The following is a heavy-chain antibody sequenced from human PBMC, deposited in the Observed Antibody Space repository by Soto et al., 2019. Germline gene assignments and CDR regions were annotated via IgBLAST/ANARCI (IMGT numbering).Heavy chain of an antibody. CDR2: IYSGGST. CDR3: ARDGIAGPYYFDY. D-gene: IGHD6-13*01. CDR1: GFTVSSNY. V-gene: IGHV3-66*01. J-gene: IGHJ4*02. Sequence: EVQLVESGGGLVQPGGSLRLSCAASGFTVSSNYMSWVRQAPGKGLEWVSVIYSGGSTYYADSVKGRFTISSDNSKNTLYLQMNSLRAEDTAVYYCARDGIAGPYYFDYWGQGTLVTVSS.